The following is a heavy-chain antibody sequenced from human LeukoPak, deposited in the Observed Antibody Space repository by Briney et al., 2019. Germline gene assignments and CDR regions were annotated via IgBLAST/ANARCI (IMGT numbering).Heavy chain of an antibody. D-gene: IGHD3/OR15-3a*01. CDR2: ISGSGTST. CDR1: GFTFSIYA. CDR3: AKDWTDENYYYYYMDV. Sequence: PGGSLRLSCAASGFTFSIYAMSWVRQTPGKGLEWVSAISGSGTSTYYADSVKGRFTISRDNSKNTLYLQMNSLRAEDTAVYYCAKDWTDENYYYYYMDVWGKGTTVTISS. J-gene: IGHJ6*03. V-gene: IGHV3-23*01.